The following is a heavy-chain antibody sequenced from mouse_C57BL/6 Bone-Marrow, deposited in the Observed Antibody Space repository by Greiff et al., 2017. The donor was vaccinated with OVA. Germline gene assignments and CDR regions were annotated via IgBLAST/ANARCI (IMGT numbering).Heavy chain of an antibody. V-gene: IGHV14-4*01. CDR1: GFNIKDDY. Sequence: EVKLMESGAELVRPGASVKLSCTASGFNIKDDYMHWVKQRPEQGLEWIGWIDPENGDTEYASKFQGKATITADTSSNTAYLQLSSLTSEDTAVYYCTNGKGFDYWGQGTTLTVSS. CDR2: IDPENGDT. CDR3: TNGKGFDY. D-gene: IGHD2-1*01. J-gene: IGHJ2*01.